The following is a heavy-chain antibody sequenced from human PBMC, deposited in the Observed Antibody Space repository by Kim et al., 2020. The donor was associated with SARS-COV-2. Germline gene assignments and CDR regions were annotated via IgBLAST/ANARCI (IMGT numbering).Heavy chain of an antibody. D-gene: IGHD5-18*01. CDR1: GFTFSDYY. CDR3: ARVETRRIWIQLWLLDY. J-gene: IGHJ4*02. Sequence: GGSLRLSCAASGFTFSDYYMSWIRQAPGKGLEWVSYISSSGSTIYYADSVKGRFTISRDNAKNSLYLQMNSLRAEDTAVYYCARVETRRIWIQLWLLDYWGQGTLVTVSS. V-gene: IGHV3-11*01. CDR2: ISSSGSTI.